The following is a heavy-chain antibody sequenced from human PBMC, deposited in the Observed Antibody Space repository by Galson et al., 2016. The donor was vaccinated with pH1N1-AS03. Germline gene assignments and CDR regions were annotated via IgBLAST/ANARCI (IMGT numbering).Heavy chain of an antibody. CDR3: ARDSHHDTSGRFYYESEH. CDR1: GGTFSNYA. D-gene: IGHD3-22*01. J-gene: IGHJ4*02. CDR2: IHPIFGTP. Sequence: SCKASGGTFSNYAISWMRQAPGQGLEWMGGIHPIFGTPSYAQKFRGRLTITADHSTSAAYMELTSLTSEDTAIYYCARDSHHDTSGRFYYESEHWGQGTLVIVSS. V-gene: IGHV1-69*01.